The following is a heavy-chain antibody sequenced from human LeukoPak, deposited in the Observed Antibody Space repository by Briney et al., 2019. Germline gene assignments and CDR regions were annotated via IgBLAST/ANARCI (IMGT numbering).Heavy chain of an antibody. J-gene: IGHJ4*02. CDR2: IKCDGSEK. CDR3: VRAHYDILLFDY. CDR1: GFTFSSSW. V-gene: IGHV3-52*01. D-gene: IGHD3-9*01. Sequence: GGSLRLSCAASGFTFSSSWMHWVCQAPEKGLEWVADIKCDGSEKYYVDSVKGRLTISRDNAKNSLYLQVNSLRAEDMTVYYCVRAHYDILLFDYWGRGTLVTVSS.